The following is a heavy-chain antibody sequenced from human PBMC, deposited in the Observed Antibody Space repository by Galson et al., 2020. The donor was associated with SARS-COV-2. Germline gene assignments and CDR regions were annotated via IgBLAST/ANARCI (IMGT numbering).Heavy chain of an antibody. V-gene: IGHV3-53*01. CDR3: TGDDGLTYGSGWFGP. D-gene: IGHD3-10*01. J-gene: IGHJ5*02. CDR1: GFSVISNY. Sequence: GGSLRLSCVASGFSVISNYMIWVRQAPGKGLEWVSDMNIDDTTDYADYVKGRFTCFSDTSQKTIFFQMNNMRVDDTALYFYTGDDGLTYGSGWFGPWCQGALGTVSP. CDR2: MNIDDTT.